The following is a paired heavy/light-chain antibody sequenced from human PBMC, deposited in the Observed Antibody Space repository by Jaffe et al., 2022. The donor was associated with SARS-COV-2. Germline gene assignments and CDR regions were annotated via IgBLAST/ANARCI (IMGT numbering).Heavy chain of an antibody. CDR2: ISAYDGST. CDR3: AVASPVFDYGGNAGVDH. V-gene: IGHV1-18*01. D-gene: IGHD4-17*01. J-gene: IGHJ4*02. CDR1: GNILTLFG. Sequence: QAQLVQSGAEVKKPGASVKLSCKTSGNILTLFGVSWVRQAPGQGLEWMAWISAYDGSTNYIQKIQGRATLTTDTSTDTAYLELRSLRSDDTAVYYCAVASPVFDYGGNAGVDHWGQGTLVTVSS.
Light chain of an antibody. CDR1: QSLLHSNGNTY. CDR3: MQGTHWPGT. CDR2: KVS. V-gene: IGKV2-30*02. J-gene: IGKJ2*02. Sequence: DVVMTQSPLSLPVTLGQPASISCRSSQSLLHSNGNTYLNWFQQRPGQSPRRLIYKVSQRDSGVPDRFSGSGSGTDFTLKISSVEAEDVGIYYCMQGTHWPGTFGQGTKLEIK.